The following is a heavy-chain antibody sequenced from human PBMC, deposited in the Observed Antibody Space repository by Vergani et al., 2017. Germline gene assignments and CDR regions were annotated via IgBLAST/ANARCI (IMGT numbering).Heavy chain of an antibody. CDR1: GYSFTSFW. J-gene: IGHJ4*02. V-gene: IGHV5-10-1*03. D-gene: IGHD1-26*01. CDR2: IDPSDSYT. CDR3: ARHFVGATPDLDY. Sequence: EVQLVQSGAEVKKPGESLRISCKGSGYSFTSFWISWVRQMPGKGLEWMGRIDPSDSYTNYSPSFQGHVTISADKSISTAYLHWSSLKASDTAMYYCARHFVGATPDLDYWGQGTLVTVSS.